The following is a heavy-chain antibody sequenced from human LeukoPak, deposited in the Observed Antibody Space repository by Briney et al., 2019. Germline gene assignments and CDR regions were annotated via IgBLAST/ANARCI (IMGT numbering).Heavy chain of an antibody. CDR3: ARRSSSRDNVGYYGMDV. Sequence: GESLQISCKGSGYSFTSYWIGWVRQMPGKGLEWMGIIYPGDSDTRYSPSFQGQVTISADKSISTAYLQWSSLKASDTAMYYCARRSSSRDNVGYYGMDVWGQGTTVTVSS. CDR1: GYSFTSYW. J-gene: IGHJ6*02. D-gene: IGHD6-13*01. V-gene: IGHV5-51*01. CDR2: IYPGDSDT.